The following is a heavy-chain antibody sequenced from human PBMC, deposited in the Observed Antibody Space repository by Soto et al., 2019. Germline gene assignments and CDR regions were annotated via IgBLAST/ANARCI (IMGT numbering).Heavy chain of an antibody. D-gene: IGHD4-17*01. J-gene: IGHJ1*01. Sequence: EVQEVECGGGLVQPGGSLRVSCATSGFSFSNSWMHWVRQAPGKGLVWVSNINSDGSSTNYADSVKGRFTISRDNARNTLCLQMNSLRAEDTAVYYCSRGSYGALDHWGHSILVIVSS. CDR1: GFSFSNSW. CDR2: INSDGSST. CDR3: SRGSYGALDH. V-gene: IGHV3-74*01.